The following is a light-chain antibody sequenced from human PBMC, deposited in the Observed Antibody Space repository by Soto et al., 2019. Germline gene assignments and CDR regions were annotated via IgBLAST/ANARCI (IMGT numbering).Light chain of an antibody. V-gene: IGKV1-39*01. CDR2: AAS. CDR1: QSISSY. Sequence: DIHMAHSPWSLSSSVGDRVTITCRASQSISSYLNWYQQKPGKAPKLLIYAASSLQSGVPSRFSGSGSGTDFTLTISSLQPEDFATYYCQQSYSTAITFGQGTRLEIK. CDR3: QQSYSTAIT. J-gene: IGKJ5*01.